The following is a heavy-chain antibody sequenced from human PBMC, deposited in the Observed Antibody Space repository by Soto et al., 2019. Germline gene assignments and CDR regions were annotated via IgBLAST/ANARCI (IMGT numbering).Heavy chain of an antibody. D-gene: IGHD5-18*01. CDR2: IIPIFGTA. CDR1: GGTFSSYP. Sequence: SVKGSCKPSGGTFSSYPISWVRQAPGQGLEWMGGIIPIFGTANYAQKFQGRVTITADESTSTAYMELSSLRSEDTAVYYCARENRQDTAMVTPHFDYWGQGTLVTVSS. J-gene: IGHJ4*02. V-gene: IGHV1-69*13. CDR3: ARENRQDTAMVTPHFDY.